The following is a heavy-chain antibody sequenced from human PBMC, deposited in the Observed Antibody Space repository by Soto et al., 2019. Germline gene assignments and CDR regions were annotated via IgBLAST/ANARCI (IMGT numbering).Heavy chain of an antibody. D-gene: IGHD2-8*01. CDR3: ARHLGGRTLMVDWFDP. CDR1: GGSIGSSSYY. V-gene: IGHV4-39*01. CDR2: IYYSGST. Sequence: SETLSLTCTVSGGSIGSSSYYWGWIRQPPGKGLEWIGSIYYSGSTYYNPSLKSRVTISVDTSKNQFSLKLSSVTAADTAVYYCARHLGGRTLMVDWFDPWGQGTLVTVSS. J-gene: IGHJ5*02.